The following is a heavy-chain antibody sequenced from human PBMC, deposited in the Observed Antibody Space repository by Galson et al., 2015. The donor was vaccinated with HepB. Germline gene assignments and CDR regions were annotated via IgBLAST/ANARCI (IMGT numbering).Heavy chain of an antibody. D-gene: IGHD3-22*01. V-gene: IGHV3-30-3*01. CDR1: GFTFSSYA. CDR3: ARDSYYYESSDAFDI. CDR2: ISYDGSNK. Sequence: SLRLSCAASGFTFSSYAMHWVRQAPGKGLEWVAVISYDGSNKYYADSVKGRFTISRDNSKNTLYLQMNSLRAEDTAVYYCARDSYYYESSDAFDIWGQGTMVTVSS. J-gene: IGHJ3*02.